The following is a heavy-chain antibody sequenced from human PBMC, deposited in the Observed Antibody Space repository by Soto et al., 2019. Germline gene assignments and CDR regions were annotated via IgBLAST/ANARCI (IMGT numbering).Heavy chain of an antibody. V-gene: IGHV1-2*04. CDR1: GYTFTGYY. J-gene: IGHJ4*02. CDR3: ARFSSRYYDFDY. D-gene: IGHD6-13*01. Sequence: QVQLVQSGAEVKKPGASVKVSCKAFGYTFTGYYIHWVRQAPGQGLEWMGWINPNSGGTNYAQKFQGWLTMTRDTSITTAYMELSRLKSEDTAVYYCARFSSRYYDFDYWGQGTLVTVSS. CDR2: INPNSGGT.